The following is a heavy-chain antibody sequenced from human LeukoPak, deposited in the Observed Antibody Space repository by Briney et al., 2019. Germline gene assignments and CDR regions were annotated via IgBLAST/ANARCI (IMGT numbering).Heavy chain of an antibody. V-gene: IGHV4-39*07. CDR2: VYYSGRT. D-gene: IGHD1-26*01. J-gene: IGHJ4*02. CDR3: ARGLRRPWDFDY. CDR1: GGSISSSSYN. Sequence: DPSETLSLTCTVSGGSISSSSYNWGWIRQPPGKGLEWIGSVYYSGRTYYNPSLKSRVTISVDTSKNHFSLKLNSVTAADTAVYYCARGLRRPWDFDYWGQGTLVTVSS.